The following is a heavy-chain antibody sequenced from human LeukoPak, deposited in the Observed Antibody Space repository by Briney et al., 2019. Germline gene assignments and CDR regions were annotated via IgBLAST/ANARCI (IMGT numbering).Heavy chain of an antibody. CDR3: AKDQFGRNYDFWSGPTGGFDY. D-gene: IGHD3-3*01. Sequence: GGSLRLSCAASGFTFSSYAMSWVRQAPGKGLEWVSAISGSGGSTYYADSVKGRFTISRDNSKNTLYLQMNSLRADDTAVYYCAKDQFGRNYDFWSGPTGGFDYWGQGTLVTVSS. CDR2: ISGSGGST. CDR1: GFTFSSYA. V-gene: IGHV3-23*01. J-gene: IGHJ4*02.